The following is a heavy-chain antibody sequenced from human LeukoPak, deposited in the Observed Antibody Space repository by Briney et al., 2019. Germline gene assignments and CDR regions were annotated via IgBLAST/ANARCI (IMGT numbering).Heavy chain of an antibody. J-gene: IGHJ6*03. D-gene: IGHD4-17*01. CDR2: IVVGSGNT. CDR3: AAGVTHGDYDYYYYYYMDV. V-gene: IGHV1-58*02. Sequence: ASVKVSCKASGFTFTSSAMQWVRQARGQRLEWIGWIVVGSGNTNYAQKFQERVTITRDMSTSTAYMELSSLRSEDTAVYYSAAGVTHGDYDYYYYYYMDVWGKGTTVTISS. CDR1: GFTFTSSA.